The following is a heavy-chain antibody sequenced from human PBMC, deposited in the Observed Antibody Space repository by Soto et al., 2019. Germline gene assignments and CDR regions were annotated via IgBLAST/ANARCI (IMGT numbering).Heavy chain of an antibody. Sequence: TRSFTWVTSGGRISSSNCQHWVRQPPVMGLEWIGEIYHSGSSNYNPSLKSRVTISVDKSKNQFSLKLSSVKAADTAVYYCARDSGSSGGYNYYGMDVWGQGTTVT. V-gene: IGHV4-4*02. J-gene: IGHJ6*02. D-gene: IGHD6-19*01. CDR3: ARDSGSSGGYNYYGMDV. CDR1: GGRISSSNC. CDR2: IYHSGSS.